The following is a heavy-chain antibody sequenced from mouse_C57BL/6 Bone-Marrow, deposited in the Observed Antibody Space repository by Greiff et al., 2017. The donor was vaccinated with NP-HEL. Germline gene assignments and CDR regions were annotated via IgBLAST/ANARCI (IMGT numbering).Heavy chain of an antibody. J-gene: IGHJ3*01. CDR3: ARRSWFAY. Sequence: EVMLVESGGGLVKPGGSLQLSCAASGFTFSDYGMHWVRQAPEKGLEWVAYISSGSSTIYYADTVKGRFTISRDNAKNTLFLQMTSLRSEDTAMYYCARRSWFAYWGQGTLVTVSA. CDR2: ISSGSSTI. CDR1: GFTFSDYG. V-gene: IGHV5-17*01.